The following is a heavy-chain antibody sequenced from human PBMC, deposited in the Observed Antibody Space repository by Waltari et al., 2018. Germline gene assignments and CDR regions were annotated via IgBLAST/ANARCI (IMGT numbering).Heavy chain of an antibody. D-gene: IGHD1-26*01. V-gene: IGHV1-69*05. CDR1: CGTFSSCA. CDR2: IIPIFGTA. CDR3: ARDRSGTRFDAFDI. Sequence: QVQLVQSGAEVKKPGSSVKVSCKASCGTFSSCAILWVRQAPGQGLEWMGGIIPIFGTANYAQKFQGRVTITTDEATSTAYMELSSLRSEDTAVYYCARDRSGTRFDAFDIWGQGTMVTVSS. J-gene: IGHJ3*02.